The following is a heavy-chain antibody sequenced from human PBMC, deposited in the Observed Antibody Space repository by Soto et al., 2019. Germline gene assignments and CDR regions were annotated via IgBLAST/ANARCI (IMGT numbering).Heavy chain of an antibody. V-gene: IGHV4-59*01. D-gene: IGHD3-10*01. CDR2: IYYSGST. CDR1: GGSISSYY. J-gene: IGHJ5*02. Sequence: SETLSLTCTASGGSISSYYWSWIRQPPGKGLEWIGYIYYSGSTNYNPSLKSRVTISVDTSKNQFSLKLSSVTAADTAVYYCARGGPRTYGWFDPWGQGTLVTVS. CDR3: ARGGPRTYGWFDP.